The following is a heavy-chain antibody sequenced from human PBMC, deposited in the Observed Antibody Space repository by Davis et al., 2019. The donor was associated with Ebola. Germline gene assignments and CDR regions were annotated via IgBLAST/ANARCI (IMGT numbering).Heavy chain of an antibody. CDR1: GGSISSSY. D-gene: IGHD6-6*01. Sequence: SETLSLTCTVSGGSISSSYWGWIRQPPRKGLEWIGSIYYSGITYYNPSLKSRVTISVDTSKNQFSLKLSSVTAADTAVYYCARGYGSSSVYWGQGTLVTVSS. CDR2: IYYSGIT. CDR3: ARGYGSSSVY. V-gene: IGHV4-39*07. J-gene: IGHJ4*02.